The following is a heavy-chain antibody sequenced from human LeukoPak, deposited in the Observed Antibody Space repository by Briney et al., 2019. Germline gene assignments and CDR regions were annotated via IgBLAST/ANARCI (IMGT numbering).Heavy chain of an antibody. D-gene: IGHD3-10*01. CDR1: GGSLSAYY. CDR3: ARTRLWPTGTFDL. V-gene: IGHV4-34*01. CDR2: INHSGSI. Sequence: SETLSLTCAVYGGSLSAYYWTWIRQPAGKGLEWIGEINHSGSINYNPSLKNRVTISVDTFKKHFSLRLTSVTAADTAVYFCARTRLWPTGTFDLWGQGTLVTVSS. J-gene: IGHJ4*02.